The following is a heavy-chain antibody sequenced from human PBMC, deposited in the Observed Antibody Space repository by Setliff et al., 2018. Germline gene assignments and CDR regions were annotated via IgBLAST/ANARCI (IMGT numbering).Heavy chain of an antibody. V-gene: IGHV3-21*01. CDR3: ARDGGAPPVVTRFDY. D-gene: IGHD2-21*02. J-gene: IGHJ4*03. Sequence: GGSLRLSCAASEFPFSISSMHWVRQAPGKGLEWVSSISDSSFHIYYSDSVKGRFTISRDNVKNSLYLQMNSLRAEDTAVYYCARDGGAPPVVTRFDYWGQGTMVTVSS. CDR2: ISDSSFHI. CDR1: EFPFSISS.